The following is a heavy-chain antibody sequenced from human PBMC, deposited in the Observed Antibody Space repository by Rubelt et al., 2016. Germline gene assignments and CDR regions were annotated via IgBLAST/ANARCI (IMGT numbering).Heavy chain of an antibody. J-gene: IGHJ4*02. V-gene: IGHV4-59*12. CDR3: ARLQRWLQFLDY. CDR2: IYYTGGP. CDR1: GGSINNYY. D-gene: IGHD5-24*01. Sequence: QVQLQESGPGLVKPSETLSLTCTVSGGSINNYYWSWIRQPPGKGLEWVGYIYYTGGPNYSPSLKRRVTISIGTSKNQFSLKRIFVTAADTAVDYCARLQRWLQFLDYWGQGTLVTVSS.